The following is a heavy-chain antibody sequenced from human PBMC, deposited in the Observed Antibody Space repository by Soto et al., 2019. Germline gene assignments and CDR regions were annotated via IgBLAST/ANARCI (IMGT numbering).Heavy chain of an antibody. D-gene: IGHD3-22*01. J-gene: IGHJ6*02. Sequence: WSLRLSCAASGFTFSSYSMNWVRRAPGKGLEWVSSISSSRSYIYYADSVKGRFTISRDNAKNSLYLQMNSLRAEDTAVYYCARANHYYDSSGYYSGMDVWGQGTTVTVSS. CDR3: ARANHYYDSSGYYSGMDV. V-gene: IGHV3-21*01. CDR1: GFTFSSYS. CDR2: ISSSRSYI.